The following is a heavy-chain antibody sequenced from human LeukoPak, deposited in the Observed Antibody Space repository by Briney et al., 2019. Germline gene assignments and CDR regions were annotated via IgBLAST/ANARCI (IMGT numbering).Heavy chain of an antibody. J-gene: IGHJ4*02. Sequence: SVKVSCKASGGTFSSYAISWVRQAPGQGLEWMGRIIPILGIANYAQKFQGRVTITADKSTSTAYMELSSLRSEDTAVYYCARDEVQLWSFDYWGQGTLVTVSS. D-gene: IGHD5-18*01. CDR1: GGTFSSYA. CDR3: ARDEVQLWSFDY. V-gene: IGHV1-69*04. CDR2: IIPILGIA.